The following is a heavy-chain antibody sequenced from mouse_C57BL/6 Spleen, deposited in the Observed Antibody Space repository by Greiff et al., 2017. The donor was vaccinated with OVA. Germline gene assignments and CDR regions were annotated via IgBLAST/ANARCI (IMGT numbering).Heavy chain of an antibody. CDR2: INPSNGGT. J-gene: IGHJ2*01. D-gene: IGHD2-3*01. CDR3: ARTSGWFAY. V-gene: IGHV1-53*01. Sequence: VQLQQPGTELAKPGASVKLSCKASGYTFTSYWMHWVKQRPGQGLEWIGNINPSNGGTNYNEKFKSKATLTVAKSSSTAYTEISSLTSEYSAVYYCARTSGWFAYWGQGTTRTVSS. CDR1: GYTFTSYW.